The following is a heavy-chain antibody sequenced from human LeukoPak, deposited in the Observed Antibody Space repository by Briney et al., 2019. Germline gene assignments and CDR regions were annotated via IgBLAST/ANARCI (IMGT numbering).Heavy chain of an antibody. D-gene: IGHD1-26*01. CDR2: ISDYNGNT. CDR3: ATVMCSGSYPDY. J-gene: IGHJ4*02. CDR1: GYTFTSYG. V-gene: IGHV1-18*01. Sequence: ASVKVSCKASGYTFTSYGISWVRQAPGQGLEWMGWISDYNGNTNYAQKLQGRVTMTTDTSTSTAYMELSSLRSEDTAVYYCATVMCSGSYPDYWGQGTLVTVSS.